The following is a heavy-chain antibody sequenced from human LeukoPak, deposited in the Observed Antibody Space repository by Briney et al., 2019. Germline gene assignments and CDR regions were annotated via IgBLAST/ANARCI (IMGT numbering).Heavy chain of an antibody. V-gene: IGHV4-34*01. D-gene: IGHD5-18*01. CDR2: IYHSGST. CDR3: ARHLGIQLWFLDY. CDR1: GGSFSGYY. Sequence: KPSETLSLTCVVYGGSFSGYYWSWIRQPPGKGLEWIGSIYHSGSTYYNPSLKSRVTISVDTSKNQFSLKLSSVTAADTAVYYCARHLGIQLWFLDYWGQGTLVTVSS. J-gene: IGHJ4*02.